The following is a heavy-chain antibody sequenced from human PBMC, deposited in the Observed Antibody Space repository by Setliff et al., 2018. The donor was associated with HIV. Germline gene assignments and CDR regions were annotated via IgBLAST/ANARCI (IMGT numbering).Heavy chain of an antibody. CDR2: IYSSGST. V-gene: IGHV4-4*09. D-gene: IGHD1-7*01. CDR3: LLDVPLILRTSPPL. CDR1: GGSISSYY. J-gene: IGHJ4*02. Sequence: SETLSLTCTVSGGSISSYYWSWIRQPPGKGLEWIGNIYSSGSTNYNPPLKSRVTMSVDTTKNQFSLKSNTVTAADTATYYCLLDVPLILRTSPPLWGQGTPVTVSS.